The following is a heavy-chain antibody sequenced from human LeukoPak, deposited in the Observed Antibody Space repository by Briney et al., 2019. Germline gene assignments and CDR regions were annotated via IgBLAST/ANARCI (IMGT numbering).Heavy chain of an antibody. CDR3: ARREGNIFGPDFFDY. V-gene: IGHV4-59*11. CDR2: IYYSGST. J-gene: IGHJ4*02. CDR1: GGSISSHY. D-gene: IGHD3-3*02. Sequence: SETLSLTCTVSGGSISSHYWSWIRQPPGKGLEWIGYIYYSGSTNYNPSLKSRVTISVDTSKNQFSLKLSSVTAADTAVYYCARREGNIFGPDFFDYWGQGTLVTVSS.